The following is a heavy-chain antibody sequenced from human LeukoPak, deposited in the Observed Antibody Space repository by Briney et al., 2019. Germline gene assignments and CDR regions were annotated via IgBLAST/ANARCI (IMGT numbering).Heavy chain of an antibody. CDR1: GYTFTGYW. D-gene: IGHD5-18*01. V-gene: IGHV5-51*01. J-gene: IGHJ5*02. CDR2: IYPGDSDT. CDR3: ARHLRLWQNWFDP. Sequence: GESLRISCQGSGYTFTGYWIGWVRQMPGKGPEWMGIIYPGDSDTRYSPSFQGQVTISADKSISTAYLQWSSLKASDTAMYYCARHLRLWQNWFDPWGQGTLVTVSS.